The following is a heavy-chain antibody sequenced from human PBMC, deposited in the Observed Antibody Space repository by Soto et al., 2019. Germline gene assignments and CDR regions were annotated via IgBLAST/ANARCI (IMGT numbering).Heavy chain of an antibody. Sequence: QVQLVQSGAEVRKPGASVTVSCRSSGDSFNDYYIHWVRQAPGQGFEWMGWINPNGGVTKYAQKFQGWVSMTRATSIRTVYMQRSRLRSDVTAVYYCARESGGATATLDYYYFYMDVGGTGPTVTVSS. CDR2: INPNGGVT. J-gene: IGHJ6*03. CDR1: GDSFNDYY. CDR3: ARESGGATATLDYYYFYMDV. V-gene: IGHV1-2*04. D-gene: IGHD5-12*01.